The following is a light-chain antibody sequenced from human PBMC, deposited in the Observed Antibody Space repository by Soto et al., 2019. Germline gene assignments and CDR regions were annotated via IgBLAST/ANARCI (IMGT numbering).Light chain of an antibody. Sequence: QSALTQPASVSGSPGQSITISCTGTSSDVGRYNYVSWYQQHPGKAPKLMIYDVSNRPSGVSNRFSGSKSANTASLTISGLQADDEADYYCSSYTSSSTPPWVFGGGTKLTVL. CDR1: SSDVGRYNY. J-gene: IGLJ3*02. CDR2: DVS. CDR3: SSYTSSSTPPWV. V-gene: IGLV2-14*01.